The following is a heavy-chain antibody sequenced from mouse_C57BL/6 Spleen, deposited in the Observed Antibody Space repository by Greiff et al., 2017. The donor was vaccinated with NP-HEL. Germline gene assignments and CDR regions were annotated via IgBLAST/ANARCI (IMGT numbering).Heavy chain of an antibody. Sequence: EVKLMESGPGLVKPSQSLSLTCSVTGYSITSGYYWNWIRQFPGNKLEWMGYISYDGSNNYNPSLKNRISITRDTSKNQFFLKLNSVTTEDTATYYCAREAVVATRAMDYWGQGTSVTVSS. J-gene: IGHJ4*01. D-gene: IGHD1-1*01. CDR3: AREAVVATRAMDY. V-gene: IGHV3-6*01. CDR2: ISYDGSN. CDR1: GYSITSGYY.